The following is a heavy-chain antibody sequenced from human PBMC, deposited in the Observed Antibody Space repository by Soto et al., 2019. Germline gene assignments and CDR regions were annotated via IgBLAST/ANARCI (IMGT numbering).Heavy chain of an antibody. V-gene: IGHV1-24*01. Sequence: GASVKVSCKVSGYTLTELSMHWVRQAPGKGLEWMGGFDPEDGETIYAQKFQGRVTMTEDTSTDTAYMELSSLRSEDTAVYYCATDHTVVPAASGAFDIWGQGTMVTVSS. CDR2: FDPEDGET. CDR1: GYTLTELS. J-gene: IGHJ3*02. CDR3: ATDHTVVPAASGAFDI. D-gene: IGHD2-2*01.